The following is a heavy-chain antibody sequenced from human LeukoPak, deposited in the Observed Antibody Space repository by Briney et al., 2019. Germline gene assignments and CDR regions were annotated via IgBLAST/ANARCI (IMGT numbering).Heavy chain of an antibody. Sequence: SETLSLTCTVSGGSISSSSYHWGWIRQPPGKGLEWIGTISYSGSPYYNPSLKSRVTISVDTSKNQFSLKLSSVTAADTAVYYCARVSFGSGYYNYMDVWGKGTTVTVSS. J-gene: IGHJ6*03. CDR2: ISYSGSP. D-gene: IGHD3-10*01. V-gene: IGHV4-39*01. CDR3: ARVSFGSGYYNYMDV. CDR1: GGSISSSSYH.